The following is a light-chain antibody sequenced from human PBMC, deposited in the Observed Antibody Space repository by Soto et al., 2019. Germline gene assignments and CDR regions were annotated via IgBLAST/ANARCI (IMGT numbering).Light chain of an antibody. CDR3: QQYDRSPRT. CDR1: EGVSSMF. V-gene: IGKV3-20*01. CDR2: AAS. Sequence: EIVLTQSPGTLSLSPGDRATLSCRASEGVSSMFLAWYQQKPGQAPRLLIYAASTRATGIPDRFSGGGSGTGFTLTISRLEPEDFAVYYCQQYDRSPRTFGQGTKVEVK. J-gene: IGKJ1*01.